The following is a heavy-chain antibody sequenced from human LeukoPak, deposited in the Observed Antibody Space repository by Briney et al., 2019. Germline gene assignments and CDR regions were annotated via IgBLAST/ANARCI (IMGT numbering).Heavy chain of an antibody. V-gene: IGHV3-11*01. CDR1: EFAFGNFY. CDR3: ARDYRPYYFDY. J-gene: IGHJ4*02. CDR2: IDGRSTAI. Sequence: GGSLRLPCTASEFAFGNFYMSWIRQAPGKGLEWVAYIDGRSTAILYADSVRGRFTISRDNSKNSLYLEMNSLTAEDTAVYHCARDYRPYYFDYWGQGALVTVSS. D-gene: IGHD3-16*02.